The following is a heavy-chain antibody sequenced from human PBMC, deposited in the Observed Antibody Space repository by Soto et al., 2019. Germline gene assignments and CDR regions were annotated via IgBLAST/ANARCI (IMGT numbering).Heavy chain of an antibody. J-gene: IGHJ4*02. CDR3: ARIPRSSTYFDH. Sequence: GESLKITCKCSGYTFSNFWVGWVRHLPGQVLEWMGIIYPGDHETRYSPSFHGKVTISAEKSIITAYLQWNSLEASDSAFYFCARIPRSSTYFDHWGQGALATAS. V-gene: IGHV5-51*01. CDR2: IYPGDHET. CDR1: GYTFSNFW. D-gene: IGHD6-13*01.